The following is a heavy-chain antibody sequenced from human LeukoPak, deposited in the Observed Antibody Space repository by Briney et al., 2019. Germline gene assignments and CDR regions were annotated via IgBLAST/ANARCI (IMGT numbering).Heavy chain of an antibody. V-gene: IGHV4-59*01. Sequence: SETLSLTCTVSGGSISSYYWSWIRQPPGKGLEWIGYIYYGGSTNYNPSLKSRVTISVDTSKNQFSLKLSSVTAADTAVYYCSRVYCSGGSCPFDYWGQGTLVTVSS. D-gene: IGHD2-15*01. J-gene: IGHJ4*02. CDR3: SRVYCSGGSCPFDY. CDR1: GGSISSYY. CDR2: IYYGGST.